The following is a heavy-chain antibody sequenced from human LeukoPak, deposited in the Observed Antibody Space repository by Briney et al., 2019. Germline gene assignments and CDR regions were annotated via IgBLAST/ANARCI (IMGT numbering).Heavy chain of an antibody. CDR3: ARFRTGRAFDM. CDR1: GYTFISYG. D-gene: IGHD3/OR15-3a*01. Sequence: ASVKVSCKTSGYTFISYGISWVRQAPGQGLEWMGIINPSGDSTSYAQKFQGRVTMTRDTSTSTVYMELSSLRSEDTAMYYCARFRTGRAFDMWGQGTMVTVSS. J-gene: IGHJ3*02. V-gene: IGHV1-46*01. CDR2: INPSGDST.